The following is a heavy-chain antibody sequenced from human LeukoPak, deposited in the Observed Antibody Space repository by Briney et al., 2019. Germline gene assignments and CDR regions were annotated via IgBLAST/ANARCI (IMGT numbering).Heavy chain of an antibody. J-gene: IGHJ6*02. D-gene: IGHD3-22*01. CDR3: AKDRWYYYDSSGDPGMDV. V-gene: IGHV3-21*04. CDR1: GFTFSSYS. Sequence: PGRSLRLSCAASGFTFSSYSMNWVRQAPGKGLEWVSSISSSSSYIYYADSVKGRFTISRDNSKNTLYLQMNSLRAEDTAVYYCAKDRWYYYDSSGDPGMDVWGQGTTVTVSS. CDR2: ISSSSSYI.